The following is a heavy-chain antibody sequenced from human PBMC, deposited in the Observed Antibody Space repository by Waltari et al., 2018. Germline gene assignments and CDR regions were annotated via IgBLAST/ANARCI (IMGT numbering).Heavy chain of an antibody. V-gene: IGHV4-39*01. D-gene: IGHD2-8*02. CDR3: ARQESTGWPGGLDAFDI. CDR1: GGSISSSTYY. J-gene: IGHJ3*02. Sequence: QVQLHESGPGLVKPSETLSLTCTVSGGSISSSTYYWGWIRQPPGKGLEWIASIYHSDITYYNPSLKSRVTKSIDPSKNQFSLKLSSVTAADTAVYYCARQESTGWPGGLDAFDIWGQGTMVTVSS. CDR2: IYHSDIT.